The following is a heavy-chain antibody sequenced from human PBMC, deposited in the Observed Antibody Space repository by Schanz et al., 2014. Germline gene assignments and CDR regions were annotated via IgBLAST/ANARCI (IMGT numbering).Heavy chain of an antibody. J-gene: IGHJ3*01. Sequence: EVQLVESGGGLIQPGGSLRLSCAVSGFTVNTNYMSWVRQAPGKGLEWISSMYINSGSTQYADSVKGRFIISRDSSKXXLFLQMNSLRAEXXXXXFCARDGGRDGYNLAFDVWGQGTLVTVSS. D-gene: IGHD5-12*01. CDR1: GFTVNTNY. CDR3: ARDGGRDGYNLAFDV. V-gene: IGHV3-53*01. CDR2: MYINSGST.